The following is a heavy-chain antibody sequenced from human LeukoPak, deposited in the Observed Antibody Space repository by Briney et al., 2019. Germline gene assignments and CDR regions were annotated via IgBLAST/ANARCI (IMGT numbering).Heavy chain of an antibody. V-gene: IGHV3-73*01. Sequence: GGSLRLSCAASGFTFSGSAMHWVRQASGKGLEWVGRIRSKANSYATAYAASVKGRFTISRDDSKNTAYLQMNSQKTEDTAVYYCTSSYCSGGSCYRRYNYYYYMDVWGKGTTVTVSS. D-gene: IGHD2-15*01. CDR1: GFTFSGSA. CDR3: TSSYCSGGSCYRRYNYYYYMDV. CDR2: IRSKANSYAT. J-gene: IGHJ6*03.